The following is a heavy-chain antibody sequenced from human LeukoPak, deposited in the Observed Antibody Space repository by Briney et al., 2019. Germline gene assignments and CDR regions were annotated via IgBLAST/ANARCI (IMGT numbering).Heavy chain of an antibody. D-gene: IGHD4-17*01. CDR1: VDSVSNNSAA. CDR3: AVTTSTGSIDY. CDR2: TYYRSKLSN. J-gene: IGHJ4*02. Sequence: SRTLPLTCAISVDSVSNNSAAWHWIRQSPSRGLEWLGRTYYRSKLSNNYAVSVKSRITIKPDTSKNQFSLQLNSVTPEDTAVYYCAVTTSTGSIDYWGQGTLVTVSS. V-gene: IGHV6-1*01.